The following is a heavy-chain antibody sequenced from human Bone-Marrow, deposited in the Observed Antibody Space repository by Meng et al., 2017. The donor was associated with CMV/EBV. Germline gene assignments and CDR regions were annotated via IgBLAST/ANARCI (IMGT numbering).Heavy chain of an antibody. J-gene: IGHJ6*02. V-gene: IGHV1-18*01. CDR2: ISTNNGNT. D-gene: IGHD3-10*01. Sequence: ASVKVSCKASGYTFSSYGFSWVRQAPGQGLEWMGWISTNNGNTIYAQKIQDRVTMTRETSTSTVYMELRSLRSDDTAVYSCARDMYGSGSYYYGMDVWGQGTTVTVSS. CDR3: ARDMYGSGSYYYGMDV. CDR1: GYTFSSYG.